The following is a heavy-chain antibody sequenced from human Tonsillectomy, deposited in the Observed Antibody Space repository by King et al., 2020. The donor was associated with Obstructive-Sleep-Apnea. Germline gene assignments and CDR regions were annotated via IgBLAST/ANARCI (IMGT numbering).Heavy chain of an antibody. CDR2: IKIRTDGGTT. V-gene: IGHV3-15*01. Sequence: QLVESGGGLVKPGGSLRLSCAASGFTFSKAWMSWVRQAPGKGLEWVGHIKIRTDGGTTDYAAPIKGRFPISRDDSKNTLYLQMNSLKTEDTAVYYCTTVGGYYVGYWGQGTLVTVSS. J-gene: IGHJ4*02. D-gene: IGHD3-22*01. CDR1: GFTFSKAW. CDR3: TTVGGYYVGY.